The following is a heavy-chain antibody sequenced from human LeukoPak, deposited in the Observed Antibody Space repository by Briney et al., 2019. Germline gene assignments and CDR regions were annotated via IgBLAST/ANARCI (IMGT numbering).Heavy chain of an antibody. CDR2: IYYSGST. V-gene: IGHV4-31*03. CDR1: GGSISSGGYY. CDR3: XRXXXXXLXRD. J-gene: IGHJ1*01. D-gene: IGHD6-13*01. Sequence: SETLSLTCTVSGGSISSGGYYWSWIRQHPGKGLEWIGYIYYSGSTYYNPSLKSRVTISVDTSKNQFSLKLSSVTAADTAVYYCXRXXXXXLXRDWGQGXLVTVSS.